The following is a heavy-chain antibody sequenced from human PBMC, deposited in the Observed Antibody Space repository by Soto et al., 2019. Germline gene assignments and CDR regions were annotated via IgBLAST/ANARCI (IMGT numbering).Heavy chain of an antibody. CDR2: IIPILGIA. CDR3: ARGYCSGGSCYYTNDY. Sequence: QVQLVQSGAEVKKPGSSVKVSCKASGGTFSSYTISWVRQAPGQGLEWMGRIIPILGIANYAQKFQGRVTITADKSTSTAYMELSSLRSEDTAVYYCARGYCSGGSCYYTNDYWGQGTLVTVSS. D-gene: IGHD2-15*01. V-gene: IGHV1-69*02. J-gene: IGHJ4*02. CDR1: GGTFSSYT.